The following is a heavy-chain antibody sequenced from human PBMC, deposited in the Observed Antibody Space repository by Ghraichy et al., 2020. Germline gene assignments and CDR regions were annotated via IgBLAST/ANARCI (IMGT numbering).Heavy chain of an antibody. V-gene: IGHV3-23*01. Sequence: GGSLRLSCAASGFTFSSYAMSWVRQAPGKGLEWVSTICAGGGGTYYADSVKGRFTISRDNSKNTLYLQMNSLRAEDTAVCYCAKTTFGDVFDYWGQGTLVTVSS. CDR3: AKTTFGDVFDY. CDR2: ICAGGGGT. CDR1: GFTFSSYA. D-gene: IGHD2-21*01. J-gene: IGHJ4*02.